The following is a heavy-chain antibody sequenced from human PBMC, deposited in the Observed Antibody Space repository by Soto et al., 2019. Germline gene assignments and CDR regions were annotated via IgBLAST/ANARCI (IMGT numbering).Heavy chain of an antibody. V-gene: IGHV4-39*01. D-gene: IGHD6-13*01. CDR3: ARLGDRVNYYYMDV. CDR2: IYYIGST. J-gene: IGHJ6*03. CDR1: GGPISSSNHY. Sequence: QLQLQESGPGLVKPAETLSVTCTVSGGPISSSNHYWGWIRQPPGKGLEWIGSIYYIGSTYYNPSVQSRVTISGDTSKNQFSLKVKSVTAADTAVYFCARLGDRVNYYYMDVWGKGTTVTVSS.